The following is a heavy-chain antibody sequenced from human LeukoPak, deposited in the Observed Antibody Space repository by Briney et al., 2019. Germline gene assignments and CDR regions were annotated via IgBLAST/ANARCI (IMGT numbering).Heavy chain of an antibody. CDR3: ARDHSGSYQRAFDI. CDR2: IYGGGST. D-gene: IGHD1-26*01. CDR1: AFTVSSNY. J-gene: IGHJ3*02. Sequence: GGSLRLSCAVSAFTVSSNYVSWVRQAPGKGLEWVSVIYGGGSTNYADSVKGRFAISRDNSKNTLYLQMNSLRAEDTAVYYCARDHSGSYQRAFDIWGQGTMVTVSS. V-gene: IGHV3-66*02.